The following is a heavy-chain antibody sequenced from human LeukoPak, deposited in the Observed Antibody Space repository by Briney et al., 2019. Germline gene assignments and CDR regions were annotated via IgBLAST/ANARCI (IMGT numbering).Heavy chain of an antibody. J-gene: IGHJ4*02. V-gene: IGHV3-30*18. CDR3: AKDRSTYYDFWSGYYDY. D-gene: IGHD3-3*01. CDR1: GFTFSSYG. CDR2: ISYDGSNK. Sequence: PGRSLRLSCAASGFTFSSYGMHWVRQAPGKGLEGVAVISYDGSNKYYADSVKGRFTISRDNSKNTLYLQMNSLRAEDTAVYYCAKDRSTYYDFWSGYYDYWGQGTLVTVSS.